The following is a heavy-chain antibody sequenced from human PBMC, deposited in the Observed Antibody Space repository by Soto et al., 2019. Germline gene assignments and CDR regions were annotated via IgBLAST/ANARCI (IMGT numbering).Heavy chain of an antibody. CDR2: ISGSGGST. D-gene: IGHD3-22*01. V-gene: IGHV3-23*01. CDR3: AKDGSHDSSGYYYVFYY. CDR1: GFTFSSYA. J-gene: IGHJ4*02. Sequence: GGSLRLSCAASGFTFSSYAMSWVRQAPGKGLEWVSAISGSGGSTYYADSVKGRFTISRDNSKNTLYLQMNSLRAEDTAVYYCAKDGSHDSSGYYYVFYYWGQGTLVTVSS.